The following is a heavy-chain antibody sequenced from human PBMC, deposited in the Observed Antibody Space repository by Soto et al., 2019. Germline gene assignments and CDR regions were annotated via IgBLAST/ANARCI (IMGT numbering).Heavy chain of an antibody. CDR1: VFTFSIYA. J-gene: IGHJ4*02. CDR2: ISYDGSNK. Sequence: PWGSLVVSCVASVFTFSIYAMRWVRQAPGKGLEWVAVISYDGSNKYYADSVKGRFTISIDNSKNTLYLQMNSLRAEDTAVYYCAKDLYILDGYNYAPSDYWGQGTMVTVSS. CDR3: AKDLYILDGYNYAPSDY. V-gene: IGHV3-30*18. D-gene: IGHD5-12*01.